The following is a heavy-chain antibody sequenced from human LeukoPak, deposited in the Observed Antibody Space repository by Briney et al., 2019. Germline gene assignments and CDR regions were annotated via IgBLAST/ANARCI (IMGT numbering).Heavy chain of an antibody. D-gene: IGHD2-2*01. CDR2: INHSGST. CDR3: ARGGYCSSTSCYLVY. V-gene: IGHV4-34*01. J-gene: IGHJ4*02. Sequence: SETLSLTCAVYGGSFSGYYWSWIRQPPGKGLEWIGEINHSGSTNYNPSLKSRVTIPVDTSKNQFSLKLSSVTAADTAVYYCARGGYCSSTSCYLVYWGQGTLVTVSS. CDR1: GGSFSGYY.